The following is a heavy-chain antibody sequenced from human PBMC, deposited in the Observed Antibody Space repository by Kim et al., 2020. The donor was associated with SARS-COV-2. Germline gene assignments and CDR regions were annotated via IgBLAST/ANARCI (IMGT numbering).Heavy chain of an antibody. V-gene: IGHV3-7*01. CDR3: ARFRRYHYYYYYGMDV. J-gene: IGHJ6*02. CDR1: GFTFSSYW. Sequence: GGSLRLSCAASGFTFSSYWMSWVRQAPGRGLEWVANIKQDGSEKYYVDSVKGRFTISRDNAKNSLYLQMNSLRAEDTAVYYCARFRRYHYYYYYGMDVWGQGTTVTVSS. D-gene: IGHD2-2*02. CDR2: IKQDGSEK.